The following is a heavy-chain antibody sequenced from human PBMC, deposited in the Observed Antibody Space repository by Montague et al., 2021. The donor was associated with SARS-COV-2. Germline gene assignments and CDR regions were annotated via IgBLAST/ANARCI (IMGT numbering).Heavy chain of an antibody. CDR2: IYYSGST. CDR3: AGLKAPYCSSTSCYSASWIDP. D-gene: IGHD2-2*01. J-gene: IGHJ5*02. V-gene: IGHV4-39*01. Sequence: SETLSLTCTVSGGSISSSSYYWGWIRQPPGKGLEWIGSIYYSGSTYYNPSLKSRVTISVDTSKNQFSLKLSSVTAADTAVYYCAGLKAPYCSSTSCYSASWIDPWGQGTLVTVSS. CDR1: GGSISSSSYY.